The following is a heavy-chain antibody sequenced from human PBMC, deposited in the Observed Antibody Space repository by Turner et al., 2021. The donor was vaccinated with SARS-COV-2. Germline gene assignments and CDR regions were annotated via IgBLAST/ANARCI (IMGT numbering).Heavy chain of an antibody. Sequence: QVQLQQWGAGLLKPSETLSLTCAVSVGSFSGYYWRWIRQPPGKGLEWIGEINHSGNTNYNPDIKIRITISVDTSKNQFSLNLSSVAAADTAVYYCARGATLQYSFDYWGQGTLVTVSS. J-gene: IGHJ4*02. CDR2: INHSGNT. CDR3: ARGATLQYSFDY. V-gene: IGHV4-34*01. D-gene: IGHD4-4*01. CDR1: VGSFSGYY.